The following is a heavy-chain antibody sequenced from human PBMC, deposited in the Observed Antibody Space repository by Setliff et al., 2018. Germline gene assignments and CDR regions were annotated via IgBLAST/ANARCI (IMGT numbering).Heavy chain of an antibody. J-gene: IGHJ4*02. CDR2: ISSDGGST. D-gene: IGHD3-16*01. CDR1: GFTFSSYT. V-gene: IGHV3-64*01. Sequence: GGSLRLSCAASGFTFSSYTMHWVRQAPGKGLEYVSGISSDGGSTYYANSVKDRFTISRDNSKNTLWLQMNSLRAEDTAVYYCARDGGEYWGQGTLVTVSS. CDR3: ARDGGEY.